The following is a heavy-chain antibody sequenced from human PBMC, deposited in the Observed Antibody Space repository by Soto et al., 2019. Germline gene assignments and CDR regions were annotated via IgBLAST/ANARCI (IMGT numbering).Heavy chain of an antibody. D-gene: IGHD2-15*01. V-gene: IGHV4-59*01. CDR1: GGSISSYY. J-gene: IGHJ6*03. CDR2: IYYSGST. CDR3: AGTTIYCSGSRCYYYYNMDF. Sequence: SETLSLTCTVSGGSISSYYWSWIRQPPGKGLEWIGYIYYSGSTNYNPSLKSRVTISVDTSKNQFSLKLSSVTAADTAVYYCAGTTIYCSGSRCYYYYNMDFWGKGTTVTVSS.